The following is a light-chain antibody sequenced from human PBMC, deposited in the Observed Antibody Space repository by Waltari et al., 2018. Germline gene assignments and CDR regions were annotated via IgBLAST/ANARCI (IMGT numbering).Light chain of an antibody. CDR1: QGLTSY. J-gene: IGKJ5*01. V-gene: IGKV1-9*01. Sequence: DIQLTQSPSFLSASVGDRVTITCRASQGLTSYFAWYQQKPGNAPKLLIYGASTLQSGVPSRFSGSGSGTESTLTISSLQPEDSATYYCQQLNSYPITFGQGTRVESK. CDR3: QQLNSYPIT. CDR2: GAS.